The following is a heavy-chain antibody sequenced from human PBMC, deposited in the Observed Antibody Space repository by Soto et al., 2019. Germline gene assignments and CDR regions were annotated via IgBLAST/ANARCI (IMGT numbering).Heavy chain of an antibody. V-gene: IGHV2-70*01. CDR3: ARISANYDILTGYPFYGMDV. Sequence: SGPTLVNPTQTLTLTCTFSGFSLSTSGMCVSWIRQPPGKALEWLALIDWDDDKYYSTSLKTRLTISKDTSKNQVVLTMTNMDPVDTATYYCARISANYDILTGYPFYGMDVWGQGTTVTVSS. D-gene: IGHD3-9*01. J-gene: IGHJ6*02. CDR1: GFSLSTSGMC. CDR2: IDWDDDK.